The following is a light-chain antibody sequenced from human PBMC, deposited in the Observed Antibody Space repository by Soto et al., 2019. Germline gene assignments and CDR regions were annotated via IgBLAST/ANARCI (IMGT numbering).Light chain of an antibody. CDR2: EVS. CDR1: SSDVGGYDY. CDR3: SSYTSNSPYV. Sequence: SVLTQPASVSGSPGQSITISCTGTSSDVGGYDYVSWYQQHPGKAPKLIIYEVSNRPSGVSNRFSGSKSGNTASLTISGLQAEDEADYYCSSYTSNSPYVFGTGTKVTVL. J-gene: IGLJ1*01. V-gene: IGLV2-14*01.